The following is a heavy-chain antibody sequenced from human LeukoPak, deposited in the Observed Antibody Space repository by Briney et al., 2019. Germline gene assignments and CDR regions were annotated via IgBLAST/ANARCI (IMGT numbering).Heavy chain of an antibody. J-gene: IGHJ4*02. V-gene: IGHV3-33*01. CDR3: AREIFGSGSYPDF. CDR2: WHDGSHK. CDR1: GFSFDTYA. Sequence: XXSLXLSCAASGFSFDTYAMHWVRQAPGQGLEWVALWHDGSHKFYSNSVRGQFTISRDNSKNTVYLQMNNLRPDDTAVYYCAREIFGSGSYPDFWGQGTLVTVSS. D-gene: IGHD3-10*01.